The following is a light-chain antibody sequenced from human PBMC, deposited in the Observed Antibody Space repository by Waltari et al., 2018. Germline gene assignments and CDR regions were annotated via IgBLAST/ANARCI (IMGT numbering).Light chain of an antibody. J-gene: IGLJ3*02. CDR1: RSDTATYNY. Sequence: QSALTQPASVSGSPGQSITISCTGTRSDTATYNYVSWYQQHPGKAPRLMIFAVTNRPSGVSNRFSGSQSGNTASLTISGLQPEDEGDYYCTSYTSSITWVFGGGTKLTVL. CDR2: AVT. V-gene: IGLV2-14*01. CDR3: TSYTSSITWV.